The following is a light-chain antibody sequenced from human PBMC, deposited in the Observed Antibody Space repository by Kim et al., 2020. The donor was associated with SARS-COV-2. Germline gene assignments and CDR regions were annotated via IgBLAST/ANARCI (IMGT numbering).Light chain of an antibody. CDR3: QAWDSSRGV. Sequence: SYELTQPPPVSVSPGQTASITCSGDKLGDKYACWYQQKPGQSPVLVIYQDSKRPSGIPERFSGSNSGNTATLTISGTQAMDEDDYYCQAWDSSRGVFGTGTKVTVL. V-gene: IGLV3-1*01. CDR1: KLGDKY. CDR2: QDS. J-gene: IGLJ1*01.